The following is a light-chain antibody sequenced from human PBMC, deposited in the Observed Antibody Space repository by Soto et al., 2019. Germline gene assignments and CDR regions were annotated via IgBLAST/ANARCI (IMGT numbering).Light chain of an antibody. J-gene: IGKJ3*01. CDR3: QHYGTSAL. CDR1: QSVSDSY. CDR2: AS. V-gene: IGKV3-20*01. Sequence: EIVLTQSPGTLSLPPGERATLSCRASQSVSDSYLAWYQQKPGQAPRLLIYASSRATGIPDRFSGSGSGTDSTLTISRLEPEDFAVYYCQHYGTSALFGPGTKVDIK.